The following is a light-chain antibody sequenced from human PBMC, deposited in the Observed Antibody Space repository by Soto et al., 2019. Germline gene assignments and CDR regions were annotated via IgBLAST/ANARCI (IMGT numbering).Light chain of an antibody. CDR3: QQRNNWPPYT. CDR1: QSVSHY. V-gene: IGKV3-11*01. CDR2: DVS. Sequence: EIVLTQSPATLSLSPGERATLSCRASQSVSHYLAWYQQRPGQAPRLLIYDVSFRATGIPARFSGSGSVTDFTLTISRLEPEDFVVYYCQQRNNWPPYTFGQGTKLEIK. J-gene: IGKJ2*01.